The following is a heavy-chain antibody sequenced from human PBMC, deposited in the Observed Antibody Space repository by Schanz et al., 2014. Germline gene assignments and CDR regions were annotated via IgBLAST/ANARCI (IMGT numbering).Heavy chain of an antibody. CDR2: ITYNGGTI. CDR1: GFTFGDYA. CDR3: VRDSFFAFDY. J-gene: IGHJ4*02. D-gene: IGHD3-3*01. V-gene: IGHV3-48*01. Sequence: EMQLLESGGGLIQPGGSLRLSCAASGFTFGDYAMTWVRQAPGKGLEWISYITYNGGTIYYADSVKGRFTISRDNAKNSLYLEMNSLRAEDTAVYYCVRDSFFAFDYWGQGTLVTVSS.